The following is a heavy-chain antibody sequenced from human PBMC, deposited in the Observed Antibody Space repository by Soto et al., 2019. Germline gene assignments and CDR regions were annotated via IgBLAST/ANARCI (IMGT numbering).Heavy chain of an antibody. J-gene: IGHJ4*02. CDR1: GYPFTTYW. Sequence: GESLKISCQISGYPFTTYWIGWVRQMPGKGLEWMGKIYPPDSDTRYSPSFQGQVTMSVDKSISTAYLQWSSLKASDTAMYYCSRVHGSQTAFAHWGQGTLVTVSS. CDR3: SRVHGSQTAFAH. CDR2: IYPPDSDT. D-gene: IGHD5-12*01. V-gene: IGHV5-51*01.